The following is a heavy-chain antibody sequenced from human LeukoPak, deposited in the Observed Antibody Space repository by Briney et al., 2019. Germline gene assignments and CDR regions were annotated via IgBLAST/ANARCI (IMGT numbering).Heavy chain of an antibody. CDR1: GYTFTDYY. Sequence: ASVKVSCKASGYTFTDYYMHWVRQAPGQGLEWMGWINPNSGATKYAQSFQGRVTMTRDTSISTAYMELSRLRSDDTAVYYCARVLTRVGATLGYWGQGTLVTVSS. J-gene: IGHJ4*02. CDR2: INPNSGAT. V-gene: IGHV1-2*02. CDR3: ARVLTRVGATLGY. D-gene: IGHD1-26*01.